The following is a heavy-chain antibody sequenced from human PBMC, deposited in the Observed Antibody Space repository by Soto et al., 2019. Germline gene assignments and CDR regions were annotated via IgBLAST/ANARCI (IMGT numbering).Heavy chain of an antibody. CDR2: MYYSGST. CDR3: ARGSHCGGNCYSGYFYYYGMDV. D-gene: IGHD2-21*02. CDR1: GGSISSSSYY. V-gene: IGHV4-61*01. Sequence: SETLSLTCTVSGGSISSSSYYWNWIRQPPGKGLEWIGYMYYSGSTNYNPSLKSRVTISIDGSKNQFSLKLTSVTAADTAVYYCARGSHCGGNCYSGYFYYYGMDVWGQGTTVTVSS. J-gene: IGHJ6*02.